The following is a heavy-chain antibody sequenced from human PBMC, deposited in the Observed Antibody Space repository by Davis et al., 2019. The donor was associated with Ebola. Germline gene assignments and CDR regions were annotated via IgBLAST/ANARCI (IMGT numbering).Heavy chain of an antibody. D-gene: IGHD6-19*01. CDR3: ARKYSSGWYGHIDY. CDR2: ISSSSSYT. V-gene: IGHV3-21*01. Sequence: GESLKISCAASGFTFSSYGMHWVRQAPGKGLEWVSVISSSSSYTHYADSVKGRFTISRDNAKNSLYLQMNSLRAEDTAVYYCARKYSSGWYGHIDYWGQGTLVTVS. J-gene: IGHJ4*02. CDR1: GFTFSSYG.